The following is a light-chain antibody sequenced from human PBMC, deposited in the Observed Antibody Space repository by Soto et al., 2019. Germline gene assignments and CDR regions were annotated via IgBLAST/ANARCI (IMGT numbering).Light chain of an antibody. J-gene: IGKJ4*01. V-gene: IGKV3-20*01. Sequence: EIVLTQSPGTLSLSPGERATLSCRASQGVGRFLAWYQQKPGQAPRLLIYGASGRATGTPDRFSGSGSGTDFTLTISRLEPEDFAVYHCQQYGGSPPEVTFGGGTKVEIK. CDR1: QGVGRF. CDR2: GAS. CDR3: QQYGGSPPEVT.